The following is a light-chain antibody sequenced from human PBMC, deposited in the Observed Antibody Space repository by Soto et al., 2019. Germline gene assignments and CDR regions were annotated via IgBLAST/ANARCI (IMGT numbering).Light chain of an antibody. CDR3: QHRFNWPLT. CDR2: GAS. V-gene: IGKV3-11*01. CDR1: QSVRGF. Sequence: EIVLTQSPATLSLSPGETATLSCSASQSVRGFLAWYQHKAGQAPRLLIYGASNRATGIPARFSGSGSGTDFTLTISSLEPEDFAVYYCQHRFNWPLTFGGGTKVEI. J-gene: IGKJ4*01.